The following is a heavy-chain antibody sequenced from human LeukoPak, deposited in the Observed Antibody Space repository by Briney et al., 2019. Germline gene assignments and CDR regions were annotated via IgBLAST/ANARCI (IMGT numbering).Heavy chain of an antibody. D-gene: IGHD2/OR15-2a*01. CDR1: GGSISSYY. Sequence: SETLSLTCTVSGGSISSYYWSWIRQPPGKGLEWIGYIYYSGSTNYNPSLKSRVTISVDTPKNQFSLKLSSVTAADTAVYYCARAYRSMRFAFFDYWGQGTLVTVSS. J-gene: IGHJ4*02. CDR3: ARAYRSMRFAFFDY. V-gene: IGHV4-59*01. CDR2: IYYSGST.